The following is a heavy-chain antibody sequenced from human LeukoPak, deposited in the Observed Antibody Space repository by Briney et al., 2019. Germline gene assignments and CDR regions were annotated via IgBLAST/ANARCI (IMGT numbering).Heavy chain of an antibody. Sequence: PSETLSLTCTVSGGSISSSSYYWVWIRQPPGKGLEWIGSIYYSGSTYYNPSLKSRVTISVDTSKNQFSLKLSSVTAADTAVYYCANIIVGAISWGQGTLVTVSS. V-gene: IGHV4-39*01. J-gene: IGHJ5*02. CDR1: GGSISSSSYY. CDR3: ANIIVGAIS. CDR2: IYYSGST. D-gene: IGHD1-26*01.